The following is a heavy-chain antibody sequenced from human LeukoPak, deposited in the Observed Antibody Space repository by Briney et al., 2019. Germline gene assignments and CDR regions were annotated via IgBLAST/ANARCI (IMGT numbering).Heavy chain of an antibody. CDR2: INPSGGST. Sequence: ASVKVSCKASGYTFTSYYMHWVRQAPGQGLEWMGIINPSGGSTSYAQKFQGRVTMTRDTSTSTAYMELRSLRSDDTAVYYCARGDYYDSSGYFPGMNYWGQGTLVTVSS. J-gene: IGHJ4*02. CDR1: GYTFTSYY. V-gene: IGHV1-46*01. D-gene: IGHD3-22*01. CDR3: ARGDYYDSSGYFPGMNY.